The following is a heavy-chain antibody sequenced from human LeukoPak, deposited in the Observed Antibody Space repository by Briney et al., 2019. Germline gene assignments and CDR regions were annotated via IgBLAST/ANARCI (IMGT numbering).Heavy chain of an antibody. Sequence: SETLSLTCTVSGGSISSYYWSWIRQPPGKGLEWIGYIYYSGTTNYNPSLKSRVTISVDTSKNQFSLKLSSVTAADTAVYYCARLYGSIGYWGQGTLVTVSS. CDR1: GGSISSYY. CDR2: IYYSGTT. J-gene: IGHJ4*02. V-gene: IGHV4-59*01. CDR3: ARLYGSIGY. D-gene: IGHD4-17*01.